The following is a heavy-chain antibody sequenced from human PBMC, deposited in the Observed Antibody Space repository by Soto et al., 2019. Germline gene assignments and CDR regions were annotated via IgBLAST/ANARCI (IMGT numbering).Heavy chain of an antibody. CDR1: GFTFSNSA. J-gene: IGHJ4*02. CDR3: ATTSSASYRESPAH. D-gene: IGHD6-6*01. V-gene: IGHV3-23*01. CDR2: ISVSGDST. Sequence: EVQLLESGGGLVRPGGSLTLSCAASGFTFSNSAMNWVRQAPGKGLEWLSAISVSGDSTFYSDSLRGRFTITRDNSKNTLYLKMSSLRAGDTAVYYCATTSSASYRESPAHWGRGILVTVSS.